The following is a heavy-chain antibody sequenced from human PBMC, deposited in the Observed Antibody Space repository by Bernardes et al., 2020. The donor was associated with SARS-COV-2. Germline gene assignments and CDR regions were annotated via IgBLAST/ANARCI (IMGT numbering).Heavy chain of an antibody. J-gene: IGHJ5*02. V-gene: IGHV1-18*01. D-gene: IGHD3-3*01. CDR3: ASSFSDVWSGYEYNWFDP. CDR2: ISAYNGNT. Sequence: ASVKVSCKASGYTFTSYGISWVRQAPGQGLEWMGWISAYNGNTNYAQKPQGRVTMTTDTSTSTAYMELRSLRSDVTAVYYCASSFSDVWSGYEYNWFDPWGQGTLVTVSS. CDR1: GYTFTSYG.